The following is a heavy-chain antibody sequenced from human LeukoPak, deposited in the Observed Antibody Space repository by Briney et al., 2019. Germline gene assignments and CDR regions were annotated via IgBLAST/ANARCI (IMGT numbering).Heavy chain of an antibody. CDR3: AKDKGPYSSGGDDY. Sequence: GGSLRLSCAASGFTFSSFGMTRVRQAQAPGKGLEWVSGISGSDGSTYYADSVKGRFTISRDNSKNTLYLQMNSLRAEDTALYYCAKDKGPYSSGGDDYWGQGTLVTVSS. J-gene: IGHJ4*02. CDR2: ISGSDGST. D-gene: IGHD6-19*01. CDR1: GFTFSSFG. V-gene: IGHV3-23*01.